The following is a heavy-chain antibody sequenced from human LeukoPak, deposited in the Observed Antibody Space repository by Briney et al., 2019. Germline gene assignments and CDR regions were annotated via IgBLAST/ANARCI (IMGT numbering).Heavy chain of an antibody. Sequence: GGSLRLSCAASGFTFDDYGMSWVRHAPGKGLEWVSGINWNGGSTGYADSVKGRFTISRDNSKNTLYLQMNSLRAEDTAVYYCAKEAVYYYDSSGYYYPPSDYFDYWGQGTLVTVSS. CDR2: INWNGGST. D-gene: IGHD3-22*01. V-gene: IGHV3-20*04. J-gene: IGHJ4*02. CDR3: AKEAVYYYDSSGYYYPPSDYFDY. CDR1: GFTFDDYG.